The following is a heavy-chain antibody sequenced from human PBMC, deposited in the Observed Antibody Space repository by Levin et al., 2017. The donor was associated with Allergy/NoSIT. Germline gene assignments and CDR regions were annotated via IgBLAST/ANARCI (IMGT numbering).Heavy chain of an antibody. CDR1: GGSFSGYY. CDR2: INHSGST. J-gene: IGHJ6*03. V-gene: IGHV4-34*01. D-gene: IGHD3-9*01. Sequence: TSETLSLTCAVYGGSFSGYYWSWIRQPPGKGLEWIGEINHSGSTNYNPSLKSRVTISVDTSKNQFSLKLSSVTAADTAVYYCARDGASYYDILSGYYMDVWGKGTTVTVSS. CDR3: ARDGASYYDILSGYYMDV.